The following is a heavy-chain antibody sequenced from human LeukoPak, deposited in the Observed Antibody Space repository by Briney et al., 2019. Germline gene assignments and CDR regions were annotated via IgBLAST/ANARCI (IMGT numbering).Heavy chain of an antibody. J-gene: IGHJ3*02. V-gene: IGHV3-11*01. D-gene: IGHD5-12*01. CDR2: ITSTI. CDR1: GFTFSDYY. CDR3: ARRNSGGSHAFDI. Sequence: GGSLRLSCAASGFTFSDYYMSWIRQAPGKGLDWVSYITSTIYYADSVKGRFTISRDNAKNSLYLQMNSLRAEDTAVYYCARRNSGGSHAFDIWGQGTTVTVSS.